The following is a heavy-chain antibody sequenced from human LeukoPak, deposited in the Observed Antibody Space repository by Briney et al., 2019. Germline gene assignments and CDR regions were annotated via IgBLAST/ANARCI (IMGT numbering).Heavy chain of an antibody. CDR3: ARDQRYFDWLSPLDY. CDR1: GFIFNNYG. D-gene: IGHD3-9*01. Sequence: GGSLRLSCAASGFIFNNYGLIWVRQAPGKGLEWVSSISSSSSYIYYANSVKGRFTISRDNAKNSLYLQMNSLRAEDTAVYYCARDQRYFDWLSPLDYWGQGTLVTVSS. V-gene: IGHV3-21*01. J-gene: IGHJ4*02. CDR2: ISSSSSYI.